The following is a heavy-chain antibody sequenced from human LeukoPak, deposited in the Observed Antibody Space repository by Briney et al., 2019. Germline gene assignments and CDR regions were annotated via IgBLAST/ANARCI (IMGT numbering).Heavy chain of an antibody. V-gene: IGHV1-69*04. Sequence: SVKVSCKASGGTFSSYAIIWVRQAPGQGLEWMGRIIPILGIANYAQKFQGRVTIIADKSTSTAYMELSSLRSEDTAVYYCARHEYYDSGWYFNWFDPWGPGTLVTVSS. CDR2: IIPILGIA. CDR3: ARHEYYDSGWYFNWFDP. D-gene: IGHD6-19*01. J-gene: IGHJ5*02. CDR1: GGTFSSYA.